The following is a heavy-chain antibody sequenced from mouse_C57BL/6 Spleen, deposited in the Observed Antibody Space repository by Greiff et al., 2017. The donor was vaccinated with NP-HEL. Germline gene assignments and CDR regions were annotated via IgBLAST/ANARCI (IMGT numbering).Heavy chain of an antibody. CDR2: IDPSDSYT. V-gene: IGHV1-50*01. D-gene: IGHD3-2*02. CDR1: GYTFTSYW. J-gene: IGHJ3*01. CDR3: APLDSSGRFAY. Sequence: QVQLQQPGAELVKPGASVKLSCKASGYTFTSYWMQWVKQRPGQGLEWIGEIDPSDSYTNYTQKFKGKATLTVDTSSSTAYMQLSSLTSEDSAVYYCAPLDSSGRFAYWGQGTLVTVSA.